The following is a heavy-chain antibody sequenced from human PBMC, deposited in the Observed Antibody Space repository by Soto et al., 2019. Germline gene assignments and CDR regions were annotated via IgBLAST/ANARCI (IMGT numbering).Heavy chain of an antibody. D-gene: IGHD3-22*01. CDR2: IIPIFGTA. CDR3: ASHYDSSGYYYRGLDY. V-gene: IGHV1-69*13. Sequence: SVKVSCKASGGTFSSYAISWVRQAPGQGLEWMGGIIPIFGTADYAQKFQGRVTITADESMSTAYMELSSLRSEDTAVYYCASHYDSSGYYYRGLDYWGQGTLVTVSS. CDR1: GGTFSSYA. J-gene: IGHJ4*02.